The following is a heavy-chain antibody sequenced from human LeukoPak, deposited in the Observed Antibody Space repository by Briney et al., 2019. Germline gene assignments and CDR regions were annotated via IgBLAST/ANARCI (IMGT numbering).Heavy chain of an antibody. D-gene: IGHD4-17*01. Sequence: TGGSLRLSCAASGFAFDDYAMHWVRQAPGKGLEWVSLISGDGGSTYYADSVKGRFTISRDNSKNSLYLQMNSLRTEDTALYYCAKDMVPYGDYSGSELDYWGQGTLVTVSS. CDR2: ISGDGGST. CDR1: GFAFDDYA. CDR3: AKDMVPYGDYSGSELDY. J-gene: IGHJ4*02. V-gene: IGHV3-43*02.